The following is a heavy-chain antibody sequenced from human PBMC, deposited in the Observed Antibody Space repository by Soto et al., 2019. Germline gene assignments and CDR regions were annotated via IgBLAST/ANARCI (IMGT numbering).Heavy chain of an antibody. D-gene: IGHD2-8*01. CDR2: ISSSSSTI. Sequence: EVQLVESGGGLVQPGGSRRLSCAASGFTVSSYSMNWVRQAPGKGLEWVSYISSSSSTIYYADSVKGRFTISRDNAKNSLYLQMNSLRAEDTAVYYCARDLAYCTNGVCDYWGQGTLVTVSS. CDR3: ARDLAYCTNGVCDY. J-gene: IGHJ4*02. CDR1: GFTVSSYS. V-gene: IGHV3-48*01.